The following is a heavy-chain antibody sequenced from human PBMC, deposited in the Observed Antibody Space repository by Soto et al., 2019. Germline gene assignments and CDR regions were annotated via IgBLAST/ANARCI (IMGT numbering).Heavy chain of an antibody. CDR1: GFMFSNYA. J-gene: IGHJ4*02. Sequence: PGGSLRLSCAASGFMFSNYAMSWVRQTPGKGLEWVSVISGGGVSTYYADSVKGRFTISRDNSKNTVYLQMSSLRAEDTAVYYCAKLGPFGVVIAYYFDFWGQGALVTVS. CDR3: AKLGPFGVVIAYYFDF. D-gene: IGHD3-3*01. V-gene: IGHV3-23*01. CDR2: ISGGGVST.